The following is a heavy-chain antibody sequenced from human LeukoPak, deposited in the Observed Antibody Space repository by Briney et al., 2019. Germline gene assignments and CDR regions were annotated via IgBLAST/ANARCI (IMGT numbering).Heavy chain of an antibody. V-gene: IGHV3-23*01. CDR3: AKDLVIRYSSGWFFDY. CDR2: ISGSGGST. CDR1: GFTFSSYA. Sequence: GGSLGLSCAASGFTFSSYAMSWVRQAPGKGLEWVSAISGSGGSTYYADSVKGRFTISRDNSKNTLYLQMNSLRAEDTAVYYCAKDLVIRYSSGWFFDYWGQGTLVTVSS. J-gene: IGHJ4*02. D-gene: IGHD6-19*01.